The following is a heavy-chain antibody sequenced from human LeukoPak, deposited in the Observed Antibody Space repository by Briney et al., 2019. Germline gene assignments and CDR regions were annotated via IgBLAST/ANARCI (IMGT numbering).Heavy chain of an antibody. CDR1: RDTSTTYA. CDR2: INAGNGNT. J-gene: IGHJ6*04. V-gene: IGHV1-3*01. CDR3: ARELWPGYGMDV. D-gene: IGHD3-16*01. Sequence: ASAKVSCKASRDTSTTYAMHRVRQSPGQRLESMGWINAGNGNTKYSQKFQGRVTITRDTSASTAYMELSSLRSEDTAVYYCARELWPGYGMDVWGKGTTVTVSS.